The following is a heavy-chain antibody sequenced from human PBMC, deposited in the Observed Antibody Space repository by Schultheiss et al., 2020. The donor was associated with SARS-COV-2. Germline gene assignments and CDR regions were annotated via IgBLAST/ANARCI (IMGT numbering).Heavy chain of an antibody. CDR3: ASNSGTTGDRRYYYGMDV. V-gene: IGHV4-34*09. J-gene: IGHJ6*02. CDR2: IYYSGST. CDR1: GGSFSGYY. Sequence: SETLSLTCAVYGGSFSGYYWSWIRQPPGKGLEWIGSIYYSGSTYYNPSLKSRVTISVDTSKNQFSLKLSSVTAADTAVYYCASNSGTTGDRRYYYGMDVWGQGTTVTVSS. D-gene: IGHD2/OR15-2a*01.